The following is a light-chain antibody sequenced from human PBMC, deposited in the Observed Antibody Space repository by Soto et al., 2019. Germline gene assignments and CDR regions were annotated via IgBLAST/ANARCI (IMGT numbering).Light chain of an antibody. J-gene: IGLJ1*01. Sequence: QSALTQPPSASGSPGQSVTISCTGTSSDVGRYNYISWYQQHPGKAPKLMIYEVSKRPSGVPDRFSGSKSGNTASLPVSGLQAEDEADYYCSSYAGSSHYVFGTGTKLTVL. CDR2: EVS. CDR1: SSDVGRYNY. V-gene: IGLV2-8*01. CDR3: SSYAGSSHYV.